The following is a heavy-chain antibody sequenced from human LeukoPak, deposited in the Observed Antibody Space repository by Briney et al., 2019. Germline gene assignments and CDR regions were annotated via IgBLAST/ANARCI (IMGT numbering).Heavy chain of an antibody. Sequence: SETLSLTCTVSGGSISSHYWSWIRQPPGKGLEWIGYIYTSGSTNYNPSLKSRVTISVDTSKNQFSLKLSSVTAADTAVYYCARPSDYGGNSGAFDIWGQGTMVTVSS. CDR2: IYTSGST. CDR3: ARPSDYGGNSGAFDI. J-gene: IGHJ3*02. CDR1: GGSISSHY. V-gene: IGHV4-4*09. D-gene: IGHD4-23*01.